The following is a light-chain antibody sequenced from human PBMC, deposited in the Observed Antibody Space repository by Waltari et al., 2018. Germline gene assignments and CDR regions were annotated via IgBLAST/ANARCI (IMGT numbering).Light chain of an antibody. CDR2: DAS. CDR1: QSVNTY. J-gene: IGKJ4*01. Sequence: EIVLTQSPATLSLSPGERATLSCRASQSVNTYLAWYPQKPGQAPRLLISDASNRATGIPARFSGSGSGTDFTLTINSLEPEDFAVYYCQQRNNLISFGGGTKVEIK. CDR3: QQRNNLIS. V-gene: IGKV3-11*01.